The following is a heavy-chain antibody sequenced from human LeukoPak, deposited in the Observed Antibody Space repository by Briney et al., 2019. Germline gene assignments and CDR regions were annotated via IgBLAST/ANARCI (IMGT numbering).Heavy chain of an antibody. D-gene: IGHD2-2*03. J-gene: IGHJ4*02. V-gene: IGHV3-23*01. CDR1: GFTFSSYA. Sequence: AGGSLSLSCAASGFTFSSYAMSWVRQAPGKGLEWVSAISGSGGSTYYADSVKGWFTISRDNSKNTLYLQMNSLRAEDTAVYYCAKVDIVVVPAAMRGYSSSWYARYFDYWGQGTLVTVSS. CDR3: AKVDIVVVPAAMRGYSSSWYARYFDY. CDR2: ISGSGGST.